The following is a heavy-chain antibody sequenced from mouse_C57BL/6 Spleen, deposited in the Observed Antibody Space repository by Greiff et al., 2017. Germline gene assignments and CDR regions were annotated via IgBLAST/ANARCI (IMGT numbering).Heavy chain of an antibody. Sequence: EVQLQQSGPELVKPGASVKIPCKASGYTFTDYNMDWVKQSHGKSLEWIGDINPNNGGTIYNQKFKGKATLTVDKSSSTAYMELRSLTSEDTAVYYCARKVRLLPAMDYWGQGTSVTVSS. V-gene: IGHV1-18*01. D-gene: IGHD2-3*01. J-gene: IGHJ4*01. CDR1: GYTFTDYN. CDR3: ARKVRLLPAMDY. CDR2: INPNNGGT.